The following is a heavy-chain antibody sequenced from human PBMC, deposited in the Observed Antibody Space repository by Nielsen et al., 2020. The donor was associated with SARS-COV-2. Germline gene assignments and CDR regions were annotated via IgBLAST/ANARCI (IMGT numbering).Heavy chain of an antibody. CDR3: ATTLILEWGYFDH. CDR2: FDPKDGEI. CDR1: GSSLTAFS. D-gene: IGHD3-22*01. J-gene: IGHJ4*02. Sequence: ASVKVSCNVSGSSLTAFSMHWVLQAPAEGLEWMAGFDPKDGEILYAQKFRDSLTMAEDTSTDTANMELNSLRSEDTAVYFCATTLILEWGYFDHWGQGTLVTVSS. V-gene: IGHV1-24*01.